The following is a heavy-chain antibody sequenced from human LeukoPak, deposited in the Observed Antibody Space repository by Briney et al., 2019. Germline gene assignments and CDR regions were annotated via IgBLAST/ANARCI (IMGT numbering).Heavy chain of an antibody. V-gene: IGHV1-69*04. J-gene: IGHJ4*02. Sequence: ASVKVSCKASGGTFSSYAISWVRQAPGQGLEWVGRIIPILGIANYAQKFQGRVTITADKSTSTAYMELSSLRSEDTAVYYCARGSGNNDYWGQGTLVTVSS. CDR1: GGTFSSYA. D-gene: IGHD3-10*01. CDR3: ARGSGNNDY. CDR2: IIPILGIA.